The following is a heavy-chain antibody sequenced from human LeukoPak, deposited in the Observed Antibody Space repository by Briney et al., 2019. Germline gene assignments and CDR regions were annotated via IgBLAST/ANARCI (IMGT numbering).Heavy chain of an antibody. CDR3: ARGGSSGWGYYYYYMDV. CDR2: IYYSGST. CDR1: GGSISSYY. D-gene: IGHD6-19*01. Sequence: SETLSLTCTVSGGSISSYYWSWIRQPPGKGLEWIGYIYYSGSTNYNPSLKSRVTISVDTSKNQFSLKLSSVTAADTAVYYCARGGSSGWGYYYYYMDVWGKGTTVTISS. J-gene: IGHJ6*03. V-gene: IGHV4-59*01.